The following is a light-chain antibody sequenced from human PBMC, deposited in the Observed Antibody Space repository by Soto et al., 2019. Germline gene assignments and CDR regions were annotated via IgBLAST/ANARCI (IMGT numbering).Light chain of an antibody. CDR1: QGISSY. J-gene: IGKJ1*01. CDR2: VAS. Sequence: DIQLTQSPSFLSASVGDRVTITCRASQGISSYLAWYQQKPGKAPKLLIHVASTLQSGVPSRFSGSGSGTEFTLTISSLQPEDFATYYCQQLNSYPLTFGQGTKVEIK. V-gene: IGKV1-9*01. CDR3: QQLNSYPLT.